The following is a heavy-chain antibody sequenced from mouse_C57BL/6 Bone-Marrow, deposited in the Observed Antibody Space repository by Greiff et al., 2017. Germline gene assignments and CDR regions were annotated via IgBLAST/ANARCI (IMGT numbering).Heavy chain of an antibody. D-gene: IGHD1-1*01. CDR1: GFHIKNTY. CDR3: AGITTVVANFDD. V-gene: IGHV14-3*01. J-gene: IGHJ2*01. CDR2: IDPANGNT. Sequence: EVQLQQSVAELVRPGASVKLSCTASGFHIKNTYMHWVKQRPEQGLEWIGRIDPANGNTKYAPKFQGKATITADTSSNTAYLQLSSLTSEDTAIYYCAGITTVVANFDDWGQGTTLTVSS.